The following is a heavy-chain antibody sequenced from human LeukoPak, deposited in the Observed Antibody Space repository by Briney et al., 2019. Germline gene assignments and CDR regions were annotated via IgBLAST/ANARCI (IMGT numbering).Heavy chain of an antibody. Sequence: GSLRLSCAASGFTFSNAWMSWVRQAPGKGLEWVGSIYHRGSTYYNPSLRSRVTISLDRSKKKFSLKLTSVTAADTAVYFCARGAEYYAIWRGYAGYSDYWGQGISVTVSS. CDR2: IYHRGST. CDR3: ARGAEYYAIWRGYAGYSDY. J-gene: IGHJ4*02. V-gene: IGHV4-38-2*01. CDR1: GFTFSNAW. D-gene: IGHD3-3*01.